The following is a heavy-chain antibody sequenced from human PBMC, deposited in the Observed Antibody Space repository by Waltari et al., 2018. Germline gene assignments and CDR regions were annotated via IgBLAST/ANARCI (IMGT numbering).Heavy chain of an antibody. V-gene: IGHV1-2*02. CDR3: ARDHNWGPDY. D-gene: IGHD7-27*01. J-gene: IGHJ4*02. CDR1: GYTFTNFY. Sequence: QVQLVQSGAELKNPGASVRVSCKTSGYTFTNFYFHWGRQAPGQGLEWMGWIHPVGGYTNYAQKFQGRVTLTRDTSIDTAYLELNGLTSDDTAIYYCARDHNWGPDYWGQGTLVTVSS. CDR2: IHPVGGYT.